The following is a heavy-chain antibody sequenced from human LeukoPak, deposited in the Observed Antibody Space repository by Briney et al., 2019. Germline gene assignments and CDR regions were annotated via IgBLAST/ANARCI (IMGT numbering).Heavy chain of an antibody. J-gene: IGHJ4*02. V-gene: IGHV3-23*01. CDR1: GFTFSSYA. CDR2: LSGSGGSA. D-gene: IGHD4-11*01. CDR3: ARSDYINYPPNY. Sequence: PGGSLRLSCAASGFTFSSYAMSWVRQAPGKGLEWVSTLSGSGGSAFHADSVRGRFTISRDNSRSTLYLQMNSLRAEDSALYYCARSDYINYPPNYWGQGTLVTVSS.